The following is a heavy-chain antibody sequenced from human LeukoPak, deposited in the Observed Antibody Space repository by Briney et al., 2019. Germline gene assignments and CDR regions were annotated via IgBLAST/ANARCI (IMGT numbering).Heavy chain of an antibody. D-gene: IGHD5-12*01. CDR2: ISGSGGST. Sequence: GGSLRLSCAASGFTFSSYAMSWVRQAPGKGLEWVSAISGSGGSTYYADSVKGRFTISRDNSKNTLYLQMNRLRAEDTAVYYCAKDGGYSANDFDYYFYYMDVWGKGTTVTVSS. J-gene: IGHJ6*03. CDR1: GFTFSSYA. V-gene: IGHV3-23*01. CDR3: AKDGGYSANDFDYYFYYMDV.